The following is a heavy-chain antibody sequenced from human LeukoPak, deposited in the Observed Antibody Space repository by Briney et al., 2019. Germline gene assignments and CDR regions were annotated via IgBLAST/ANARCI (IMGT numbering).Heavy chain of an antibody. CDR2: IYPGDSDT. D-gene: IGHD5-18*01. J-gene: IGHJ5*02. V-gene: IGHV5-51*01. Sequence: KPGESLKISCKGSGYSFTSYWIGWVRQMPGKGLEWMGIIYPGDSDTRYSPSFQGQVTTSADKSISTAYLQWSSLKASDTAMYYCARRRLDTAMADFNWFDPWGQGTLVTVSS. CDR3: ARRRLDTAMADFNWFDP. CDR1: GYSFTSYW.